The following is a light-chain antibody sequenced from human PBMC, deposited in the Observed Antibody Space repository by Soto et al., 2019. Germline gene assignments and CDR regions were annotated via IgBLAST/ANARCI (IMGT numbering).Light chain of an antibody. V-gene: IGKV3-11*01. Sequence: EIVLTQSPATLSLSPGERATLSCRASQSVSSYLAWYQQKPGQAPRLLIYDASNRATGIPARFSGSGSGPDFTRTSSSLEPEDFAVYYCQQRRNWPPITFGQGTRLEIK. CDR2: DAS. CDR3: QQRRNWPPIT. CDR1: QSVSSY. J-gene: IGKJ5*01.